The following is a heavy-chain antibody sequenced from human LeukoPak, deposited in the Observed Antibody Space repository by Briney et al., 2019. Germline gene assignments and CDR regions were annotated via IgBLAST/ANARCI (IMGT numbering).Heavy chain of an antibody. D-gene: IGHD3-10*01. CDR2: ISPSGDIT. V-gene: IGHV3-23*01. CDR3: AKDESRVRGIIRDAFDL. Sequence: GGSLRLSCAASGFIFSSHGMNWVRQAPGKGLEWVSGISPSGDITYYADSVKGRFTISRDNSKNTVYLQMNSLRAEDSALYYCAKDESRVRGIIRDAFDLWGQGTMVSVSS. CDR1: GFIFSSHG. J-gene: IGHJ3*01.